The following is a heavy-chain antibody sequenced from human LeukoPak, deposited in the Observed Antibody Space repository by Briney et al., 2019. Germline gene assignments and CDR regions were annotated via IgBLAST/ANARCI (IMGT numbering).Heavy chain of an antibody. J-gene: IGHJ4*02. CDR2: INPNSGGT. CDR3: ARGAWFGEKNY. Sequence: ASVKVSCKASGYTFTGYYMHWVRQAPGQGREWMGRINPNSGGTNYAQKFQGRVTMTRDTSISTAYMELSRLRSDDTAVYYRARGAWFGEKNYWGQGTLVTVSS. V-gene: IGHV1-2*06. CDR1: GYTFTGYY. D-gene: IGHD3-10*01.